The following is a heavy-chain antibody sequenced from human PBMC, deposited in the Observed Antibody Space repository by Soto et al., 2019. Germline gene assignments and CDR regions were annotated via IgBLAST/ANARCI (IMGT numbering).Heavy chain of an antibody. CDR3: ARVGRITIFGVVSNWFDP. J-gene: IGHJ5*02. D-gene: IGHD3-3*01. V-gene: IGHV6-1*01. CDR1: GDSVSSNSGA. Sequence: SQTVSLTCASSGDSVSSNSGAWNWIRQSPSRGLEWLGRTYYRSKWYNDYAVSVKSRITINPDTSKNQFSLQLNSVTPEDTAVYYCARVGRITIFGVVSNWFDPWGQGTLVTVSS. CDR2: TYYRSKWYN.